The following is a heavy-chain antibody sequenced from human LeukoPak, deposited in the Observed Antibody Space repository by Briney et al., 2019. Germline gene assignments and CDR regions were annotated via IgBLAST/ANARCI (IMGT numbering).Heavy chain of an antibody. CDR3: ARAPWDIVVVPAAVYYYYYYMDV. D-gene: IGHD2-2*01. V-gene: IGHV3-48*04. CDR1: GSTFSSYS. J-gene: IGHJ6*03. Sequence: GGSLRLSCAASGSTFSSYSMSWVRQAPGKGLEWVSYISSSSSTIYYADSVKGRFTISRDNAKNSLYLQMNSLRAEDTAVYYCARAPWDIVVVPAAVYYYYYYMDVWGKGTTVTVSS. CDR2: ISSSSSTI.